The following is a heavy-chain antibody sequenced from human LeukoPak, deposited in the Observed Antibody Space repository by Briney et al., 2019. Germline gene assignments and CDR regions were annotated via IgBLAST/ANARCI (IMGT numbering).Heavy chain of an antibody. CDR2: ITTSSTYI. V-gene: IGHV3-21*01. Sequence: GGSRRLSCAASGFTFSSYTMNWVRQAPGKGLEWVSSITTSSTYIYYADSVRGRFTISRDNAKNSLYLRMSSLRVEDTAVYYCARGEGYYASGSYYIDYWGQGTLVTVSS. D-gene: IGHD3-10*01. CDR3: ARGEGYYASGSYYIDY. CDR1: GFTFSSYT. J-gene: IGHJ4*02.